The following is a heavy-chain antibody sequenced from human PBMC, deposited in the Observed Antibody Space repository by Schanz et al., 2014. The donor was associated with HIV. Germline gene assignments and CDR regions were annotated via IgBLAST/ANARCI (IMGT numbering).Heavy chain of an antibody. CDR1: GFTFDDYA. CDR2: ISWNSGSI. Sequence: VQLVESGGGVVQPGRSLRLSCAASGFTFDDYAMHWVRQAPGKGLEWVSGISWNSGSIGYADSVKGRVTISRDTANNSLYLRMINLRPEDTAFYYCVKDFTDSKGGFDYWGQGVLVIVSS. J-gene: IGHJ4*02. D-gene: IGHD1-26*01. CDR3: VKDFTDSKGGFDY. V-gene: IGHV3-9*01.